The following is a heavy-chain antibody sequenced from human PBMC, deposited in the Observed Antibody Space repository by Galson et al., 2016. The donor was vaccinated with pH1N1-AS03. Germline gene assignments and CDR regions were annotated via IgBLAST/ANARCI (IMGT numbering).Heavy chain of an antibody. D-gene: IGHD6-19*01. CDR3: TRSPRIISVAGKFPSRFDP. V-gene: IGHV4-38-2*02. CDR2: AYYGENT. J-gene: IGHJ5*02. CDR1: GYSITTGHY. Sequence: LSLTCTVSGYSITTGHYWGWIRQPPGKGLEWIGSAYYGENTDYSPSLKSRVTISLDTSKNQFSLNLNSVTAADTAVYYCTRSPRIISVAGKFPSRFDPWGQGTLVTVSS.